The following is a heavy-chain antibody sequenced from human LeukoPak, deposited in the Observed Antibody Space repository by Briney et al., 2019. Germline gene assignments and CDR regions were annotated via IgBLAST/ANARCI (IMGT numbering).Heavy chain of an antibody. D-gene: IGHD2-2*01. J-gene: IGHJ6*02. CDR1: GDSISSYY. Sequence: PSETLSLTCTVSGDSISSYYWTWIRQPPGKGLEWIGYVYNSGSTDYNPSLKSRVTISVNTSKNQFSLRLNSVTAADTAVYYCARSGDIVVVPAATQYYYYGMDVWGQGTTVTVSS. V-gene: IGHV4-59*01. CDR3: ARSGDIVVVPAATQYYYYGMDV. CDR2: VYNSGST.